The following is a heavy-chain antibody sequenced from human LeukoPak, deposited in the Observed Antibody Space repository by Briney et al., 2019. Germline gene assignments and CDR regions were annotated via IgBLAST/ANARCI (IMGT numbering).Heavy chain of an antibody. Sequence: ASVKVSCKASGYNFTDYYMYWVRQAPGQGLEWMGRINPNSGGTNLAQKFQGRVTMTRYTSISTAYMELHRLRSDDAAVYFCARDLYDFWRGLPPAAFDIWGQGTMVTVSS. CDR3: ARDLYDFWRGLPPAAFDI. CDR2: INPNSGGT. J-gene: IGHJ3*02. CDR1: GYNFTDYY. D-gene: IGHD3-3*01. V-gene: IGHV1-2*02.